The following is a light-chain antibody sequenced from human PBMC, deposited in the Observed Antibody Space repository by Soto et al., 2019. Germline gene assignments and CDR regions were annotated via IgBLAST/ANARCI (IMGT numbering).Light chain of an antibody. CDR1: SSSIGRNY. V-gene: IGLV1-47*02. J-gene: IGLJ1*01. CDR2: SNN. CDR3: ATWDDSLSGLYV. Sequence: QSVLTQPPSASGTPGQRVTISCSASSSSIGRNYVYWFQQLPGTAPKLLIFSNNQRPSGSPDRFSGSRSGTSASLAISGLRPEDEAVYYCATWDDSLSGLYVFGAGTKLTVL.